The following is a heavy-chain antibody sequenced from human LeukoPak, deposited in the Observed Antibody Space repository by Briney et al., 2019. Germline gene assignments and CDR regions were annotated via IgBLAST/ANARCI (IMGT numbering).Heavy chain of an antibody. J-gene: IGHJ4*02. Sequence: PGRSLRLSCAASGFTFSSYAMHWVRQAPGKGLEWVAVISYDGSNKYYADSVKGRFTISRDNSKNTLYLQMNSLRAEDTAVYYCARGDTGHFDYWGQGTLVTVSS. CDR1: GFTFSSYA. V-gene: IGHV3-30*04. D-gene: IGHD1-14*01. CDR2: ISYDGSNK. CDR3: ARGDTGHFDY.